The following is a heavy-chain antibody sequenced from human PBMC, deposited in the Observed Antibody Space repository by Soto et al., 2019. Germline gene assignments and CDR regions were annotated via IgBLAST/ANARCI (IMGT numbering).Heavy chain of an antibody. CDR1: GFTFGSYG. D-gene: IGHD6-13*01. Sequence: GGSLRLSWATSGFTFGSYGMQWVRQGPGKGLEWVAVISYDGSNKYYAASVKGRFTISRDNSKNTLYLQMNSLRAEDTAVYYCAKSLIADSTSSPSFDSWGQGTLVTVSS. J-gene: IGHJ4*02. CDR3: AKSLIADSTSSPSFDS. V-gene: IGHV3-30*18. CDR2: ISYDGSNK.